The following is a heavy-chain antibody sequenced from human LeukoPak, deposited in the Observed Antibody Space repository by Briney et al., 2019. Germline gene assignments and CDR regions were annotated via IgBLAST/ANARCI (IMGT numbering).Heavy chain of an antibody. Sequence: PSETLSLTCTVSGGSISSSSYYWSWIRQPPGKGLEWIGEINHSGSTNYNPSLKSRVTISVDTSKNQFSLKLSSVTAADTAVYYCARGSLQLWYGYWGQGTLVTVSS. V-gene: IGHV4-39*07. J-gene: IGHJ4*02. CDR1: GGSISSSSYY. CDR3: ARGSLQLWYGY. CDR2: INHSGST. D-gene: IGHD5-12*01.